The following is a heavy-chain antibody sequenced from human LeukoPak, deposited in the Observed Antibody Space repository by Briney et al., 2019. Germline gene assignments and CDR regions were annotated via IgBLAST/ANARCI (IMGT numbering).Heavy chain of an antibody. D-gene: IGHD3-10*01. J-gene: IGHJ3*02. V-gene: IGHV3-74*01. CDR1: GFTFSNYW. CDR3: AREFEGQEAGAYGSGSYDVFDI. CDR2: ITGDASIT. Sequence: PGGSLRLSCAASGFTFSNYWMHWVRRAPGKGLVWVSRITGDASITSYADSVKGRLTISRDNAKNTLYLRMNSLRAEDTAVYYCAREFEGQEAGAYGSGSYDVFDIWGQGTMVTVSS.